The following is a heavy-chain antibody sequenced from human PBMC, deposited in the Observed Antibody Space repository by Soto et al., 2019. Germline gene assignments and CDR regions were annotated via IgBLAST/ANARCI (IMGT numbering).Heavy chain of an antibody. J-gene: IGHJ6*02. V-gene: IGHV1-46*01. CDR1: GYTFTSYC. CDR2: INPSGGST. CDR3: AREYLKSSYCSGGSCYSYYYYGMDV. D-gene: IGHD2-15*01. Sequence: ASVKVSCKASGYTFTSYCMHWVRQAPGQGLEWMGIINPSGGSTSYAQKFQGRVTMTRDTSTSTVYMELSSLRSEDTAVYYCAREYLKSSYCSGGSCYSYYYYGMDVWGQGTTVTFSS.